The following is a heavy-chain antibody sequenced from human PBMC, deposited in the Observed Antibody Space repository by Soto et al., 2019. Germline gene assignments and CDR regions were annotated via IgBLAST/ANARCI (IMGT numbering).Heavy chain of an antibody. J-gene: IGHJ4*02. CDR3: ARDASGWSLL. CDR2: IYSGGST. D-gene: IGHD6-19*01. Sequence: GGSLRLSCAASGFTFSSYAMSWVRQAPGKGLEWVSVIYSGGSTYYADSVKGRFTISRDNSKNTLYLQMNSLRAEDTAVYYCARDASGWSLLWGQGTLVTVSS. CDR1: GFTFSSYA. V-gene: IGHV3-66*01.